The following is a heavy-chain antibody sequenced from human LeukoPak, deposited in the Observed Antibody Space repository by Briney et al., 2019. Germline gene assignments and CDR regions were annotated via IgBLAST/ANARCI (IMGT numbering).Heavy chain of an antibody. Sequence: TSETLSLTCTVSGGSISSYYWSWIRQPPGKGLEWIGYIYTSGSTNYNPSLKSRVTISLDTSKNQFSLKLSSVTAADTAVYYCARLVGELRVFDYWGQGTLVTVSS. V-gene: IGHV4-4*09. D-gene: IGHD1-26*01. CDR3: ARLVGELRVFDY. J-gene: IGHJ4*02. CDR2: IYTSGST. CDR1: GGSISSYY.